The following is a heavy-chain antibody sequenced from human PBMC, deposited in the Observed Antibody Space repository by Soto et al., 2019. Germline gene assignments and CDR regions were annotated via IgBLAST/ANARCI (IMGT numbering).Heavy chain of an antibody. CDR3: AKYGCSSTSCQCDY. D-gene: IGHD2-2*01. Sequence: GRSLRLSCAASGFTVSSNYMSWVRQAPGKGLEWVSVIYSGGSTYYADSVKGRFTISRDNSKNTLYLQMNSLRAEDTAVYYCAKYGCSSTSCQCDYWGQGTRVTVSS. CDR2: IYSGGST. CDR1: GFTVSSNY. V-gene: IGHV3-66*01. J-gene: IGHJ4*02.